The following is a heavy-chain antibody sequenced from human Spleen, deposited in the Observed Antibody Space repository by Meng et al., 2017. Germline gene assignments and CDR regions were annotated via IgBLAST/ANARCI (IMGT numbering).Heavy chain of an antibody. J-gene: IGHJ4*02. D-gene: IGHD1-26*01. CDR1: GFTFSSYS. V-gene: IGHV3-21*01. CDR2: ISSNGANT. CDR3: ASDLRGGTAH. Sequence: GGSLRLSCAASGFTFSSYSMNWVRQAPGKGLEWLSTISSNGANTHYADSVKGRFTISRDNSKNSLYLQLNSLRGDDTAMYYCASDLRGGTAHWGQGALVTVSS.